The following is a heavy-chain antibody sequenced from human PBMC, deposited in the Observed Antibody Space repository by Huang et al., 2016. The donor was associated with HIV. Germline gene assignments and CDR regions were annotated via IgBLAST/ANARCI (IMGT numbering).Heavy chain of an antibody. CDR2: ITHSGST. V-gene: IGHV4-34*01. CDR1: GGSFSGYY. D-gene: IGHD3-10*01. CDR3: ARAPHYGSGSYYY. J-gene: IGHJ4*02. Sequence: QVQLHQWGAGLLKPSETLSLTCAVYGGSFSGYYWSWIRPPPGKGLEGIGEITHSGSTNYNPSLKSRVTISEETSKNQFSLKLSSVTAADTAVYYCARAPHYGSGSYYYWGQGTLVTVSS.